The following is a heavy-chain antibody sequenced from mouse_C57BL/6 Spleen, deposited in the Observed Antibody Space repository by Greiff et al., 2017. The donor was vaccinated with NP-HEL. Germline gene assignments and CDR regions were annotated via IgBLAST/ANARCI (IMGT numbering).Heavy chain of an antibody. J-gene: IGHJ2*01. CDR2: ISGGGGNT. Sequence: EVMLVESGGGLVKPGGSLKLSCAASGFTFSSYTMSWVRQTPEKRLEWVATISGGGGNTYYQDSVKGRFTISGDNAKNTLYLQMSSLRSEDTAVYYCSRQSYDYWYFDYWGQGTTLTVSS. CDR1: GFTFSSYT. V-gene: IGHV5-9*01. D-gene: IGHD2-4*01. CDR3: SRQSYDYWYFDY.